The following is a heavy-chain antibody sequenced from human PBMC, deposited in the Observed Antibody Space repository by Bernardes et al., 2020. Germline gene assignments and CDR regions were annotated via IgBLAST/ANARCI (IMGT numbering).Heavy chain of an antibody. Sequence: ASVKVSCKASGYTFTGYYMHWVRQAPGQGLEWMGWINPNSGGTNYAQKFQGRVTMTRDTSISTAYMELSRLRSDDTAVYYCARVVGSDFWSGYIGMDVWGQGTTVTVSS. J-gene: IGHJ6*02. D-gene: IGHD3-3*01. CDR3: ARVVGSDFWSGYIGMDV. V-gene: IGHV1-2*02. CDR1: GYTFTGYY. CDR2: INPNSGGT.